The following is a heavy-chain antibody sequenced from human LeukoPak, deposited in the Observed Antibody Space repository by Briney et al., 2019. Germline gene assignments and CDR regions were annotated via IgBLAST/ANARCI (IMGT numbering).Heavy chain of an antibody. CDR2: ISNRRGTI. D-gene: IGHD5-18*01. Sequence: PGGSLRLSWAASGFIFSNYNMNWARQPPGKWLEWLAYISNRRGTIYYADSVKGRVTISGENAKNPRYLRMNSMRAEDTAVYYSARALGNSYGYAVDYWGQGTLVTVSS. J-gene: IGHJ4*02. CDR3: ARALGNSYGYAVDY. V-gene: IGHV3-48*01. CDR1: GFIFSNYN.